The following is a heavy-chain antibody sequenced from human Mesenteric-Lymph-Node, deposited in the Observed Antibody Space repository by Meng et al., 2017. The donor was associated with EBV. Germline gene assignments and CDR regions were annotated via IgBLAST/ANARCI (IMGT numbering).Heavy chain of an antibody. D-gene: IGHD1-7*01. J-gene: IGHJ4*02. CDR1: GDSVSSNSAA. V-gene: IGHV6-1*01. CDR2: TYYRSKWYN. Sequence: QVQLQQSGPGLVKPSPTLSLPCAXSGDSVSSNSAAWNWIRQSPSRGLEWLGRTYYRSKWYNDYAVSVKSRITINPDTSKNQFSLQLNSVTPEDTAVYYCASSRPLAGNWNYHYWGQGTLVTVSS. CDR3: ASSRPLAGNWNYHY.